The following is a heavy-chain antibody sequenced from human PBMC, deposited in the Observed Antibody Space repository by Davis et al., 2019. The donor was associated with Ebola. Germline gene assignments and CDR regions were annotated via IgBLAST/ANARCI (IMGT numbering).Heavy chain of an antibody. CDR1: GFSFSDYG. Sequence: GESLKISCAASGFSFSDYGMNWVRQAPGKGLEWVAIISYDGTDENYVDSVKGRFTISRDNSKKILYLQMNSLRAEDTAVYYCAKDREYDFWSGYRDYGMDVWGHGTTVTVSS. CDR3: AKDREYDFWSGYRDYGMDV. CDR2: ISYDGTDE. J-gene: IGHJ6*02. D-gene: IGHD3-3*01. V-gene: IGHV3-30*18.